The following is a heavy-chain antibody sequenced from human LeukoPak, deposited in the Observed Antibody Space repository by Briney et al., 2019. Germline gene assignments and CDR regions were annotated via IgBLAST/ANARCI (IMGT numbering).Heavy chain of an antibody. D-gene: IGHD2-2*01. CDR3: ARGLWVVPAAATTKPYNWFDP. CDR1: GDSVSSNSAA. V-gene: IGHV6-1*01. CDR2: TYYRSKWYN. J-gene: IGHJ5*02. Sequence: SQTLSLTCAISGDSVSSNSAAWNWIRQSPSRGLEWLGRTYYRSKWYNDYAVSVKSRITINPDTSKNQFSLQLNSVTPEDTAVYYCARGLWVVPAAATTKPYNWFDPWGQGTLVTVSS.